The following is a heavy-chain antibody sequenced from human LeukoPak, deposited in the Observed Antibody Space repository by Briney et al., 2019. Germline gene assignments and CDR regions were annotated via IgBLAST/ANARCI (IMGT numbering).Heavy chain of an antibody. CDR1: GSTFTSYY. V-gene: IGHV1-46*01. Sequence: ASVKVSCKASGSTFTSYYMHWVRQAPGQGLEWMGIINPSGGSTSYAQKFQGRVTMTRDTSTSTVYMELSSLRSEDTAVYYCARDRYVERRGDYYYGMDVWGQGTTVTVSS. J-gene: IGHJ6*02. CDR3: ARDRYVERRGDYYYGMDV. D-gene: IGHD1-1*01. CDR2: INPSGGST.